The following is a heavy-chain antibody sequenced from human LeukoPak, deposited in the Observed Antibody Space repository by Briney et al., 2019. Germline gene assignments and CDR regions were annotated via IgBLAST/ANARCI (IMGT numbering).Heavy chain of an antibody. CDR1: GFTLSTYE. CDR2: INSRGTIT. Sequence: PGGSLRLSSTASGFTLSTYEMNWFRQAPGKGLEWVSYINSRGTITYYADSVKGRFTISRDNAKNSLSLQLSSLRAEDTATYYCARDDSLVYDILAGYPPSGYYGVDVWGKGTTVTVSS. CDR3: ARDDSLVYDILAGYPPSGYYGVDV. V-gene: IGHV3-48*03. D-gene: IGHD3-9*01. J-gene: IGHJ6*04.